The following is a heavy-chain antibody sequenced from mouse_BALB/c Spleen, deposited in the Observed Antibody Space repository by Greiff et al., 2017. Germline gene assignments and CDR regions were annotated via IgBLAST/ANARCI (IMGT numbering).Heavy chain of an antibody. CDR3: AREGGITPYYFDY. Sequence: EVHLVESGGGLVQPGGSLKLSCAASGFTFSSYGMSWVRQTPDKRLELVATINSNGGSTYYPDSVKGRFTISRDNAKNTLYLQMSSLKSEDTAMYYCAREGGITPYYFDYWGQGTTLTVSS. CDR2: INSNGGST. V-gene: IGHV5-6-3*01. D-gene: IGHD1-2*01. J-gene: IGHJ2*01. CDR1: GFTFSSYG.